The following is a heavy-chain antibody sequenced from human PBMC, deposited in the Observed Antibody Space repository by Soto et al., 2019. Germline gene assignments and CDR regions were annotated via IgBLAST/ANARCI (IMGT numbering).Heavy chain of an antibody. V-gene: IGHV3-23*01. CDR1: GFTFSSYA. CDR2: ISGGGGST. D-gene: IGHD6-19*01. Sequence: EVQLLESGGGLVQPGGSLRLSCAASGFTFSSYAMSWVRQAPGKGLEWVSAISGGGGSTYYADSVKGRFTISRDNSKNPLYLQMTSLRAEDTAVYYCAKGNKAVAAPFDYWGQGTLVTVSS. CDR3: AKGNKAVAAPFDY. J-gene: IGHJ4*02.